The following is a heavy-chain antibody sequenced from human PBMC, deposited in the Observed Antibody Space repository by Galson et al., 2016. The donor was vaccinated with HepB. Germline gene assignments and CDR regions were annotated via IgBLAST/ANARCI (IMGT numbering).Heavy chain of an antibody. CDR2: ISSDGRYR. Sequence: SLRLSCAASGFTFSNYGMHWVRQAPGKGLEWVAVISSDGRYRFYADSVKGRFTISRDNSKNTLYLQMDSLRFDDTSVYYCAKDGHPLRFLEWLVYFDSWGQGTLVTVSS. CDR3: AKDGHPLRFLEWLVYFDS. V-gene: IGHV3-30*18. CDR1: GFTFSNYG. J-gene: IGHJ4*02. D-gene: IGHD3-3*01.